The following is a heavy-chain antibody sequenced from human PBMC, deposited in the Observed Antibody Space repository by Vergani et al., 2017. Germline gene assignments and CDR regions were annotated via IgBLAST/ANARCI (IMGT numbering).Heavy chain of an antibody. V-gene: IGHV1-2*02. Sequence: QVQLVQSGAEVKKPGASVKVSCKASGYTFTGYYMHWVRQAPGQGLEWMGSSNPNSGGTDYSQKFQGRVTMTRYTSISTASMELSRQRSDDTAVYYCARAPGDNWFDPWGQGTLVTVSS. J-gene: IGHJ5*02. D-gene: IGHD3-10*01. CDR3: ARAPGDNWFDP. CDR1: GYTFTGYY. CDR2: SNPNSGGT.